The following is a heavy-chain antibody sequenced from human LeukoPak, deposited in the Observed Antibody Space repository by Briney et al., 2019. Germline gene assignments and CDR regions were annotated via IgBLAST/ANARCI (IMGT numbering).Heavy chain of an antibody. Sequence: SETLSLTCTVSGGSISSYYWSWIRQPPGQGLEWIGYIYYSGSTNYNPSLKSRVTISVDTSKNQFSLKLSSVTAADTAVYYCARDPIYGDLDVLDIWGXXXXXTVXS. CDR3: ARDPIYGDLDVLDI. J-gene: IGHJ3*02. CDR2: IYYSGST. V-gene: IGHV4-59*01. CDR1: GGSISSYY. D-gene: IGHD4-17*01.